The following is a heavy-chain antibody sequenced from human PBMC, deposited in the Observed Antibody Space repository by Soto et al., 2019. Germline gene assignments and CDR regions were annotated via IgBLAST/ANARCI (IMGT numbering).Heavy chain of an antibody. CDR3: ATTLIVVVAATPDWFDP. D-gene: IGHD2-15*01. CDR2: IYYSGST. J-gene: IGHJ5*02. CDR1: GGSISSSSYY. V-gene: IGHV4-39*01. Sequence: QLQLQESGPGLVKPSETLSLTCTVSGGSISSSSYYWGWIRQPPGKGLEWIGTIYYSGSTYYNPSLKSRVTTSVDTSTNRFSPPLTSVTAADTAVYYCATTLIVVVAATPDWFDPWGQGTLVTVSS.